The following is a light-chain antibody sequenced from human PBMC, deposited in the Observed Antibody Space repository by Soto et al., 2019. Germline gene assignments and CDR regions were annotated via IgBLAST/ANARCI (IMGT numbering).Light chain of an antibody. CDR1: QDISNY. Sequence: DIQMTQSPSSLSASVGDRVTITCQASQDISNYLNWYQQKPGKAPKLLIYDASNLETGVPSRFSGSVSGTYFTFTISSLQPEDIATYYCQQYDNLPPDTFGGGTKVEIK. V-gene: IGKV1-33*01. J-gene: IGKJ4*01. CDR2: DAS. CDR3: QQYDNLPPDT.